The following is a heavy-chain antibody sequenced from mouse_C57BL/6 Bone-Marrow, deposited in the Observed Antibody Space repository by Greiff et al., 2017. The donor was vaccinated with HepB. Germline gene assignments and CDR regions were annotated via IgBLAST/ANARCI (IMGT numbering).Heavy chain of an antibody. J-gene: IGHJ2*01. CDR1: GFTFSSYA. V-gene: IGHV5-4*03. D-gene: IGHD1-1*01. Sequence: EVKVVESGGGLVKPGGSLKLSCAASGFTFSSYAMSWVRQTPEKRLEWVATISDGGSYTYYPDNVKGRFTISRDNAKNNLYLQMSHLKSEDTAMYYCARVITTVVGDYWGQGTTLTVSS. CDR3: ARVITTVVGDY. CDR2: ISDGGSYT.